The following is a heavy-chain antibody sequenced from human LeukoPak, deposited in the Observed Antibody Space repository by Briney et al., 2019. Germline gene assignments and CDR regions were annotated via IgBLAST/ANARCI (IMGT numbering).Heavy chain of an antibody. D-gene: IGHD6-19*01. J-gene: IGHJ4*02. CDR3: AKEITMYFSGWYFDY. Sequence: GGSLRLSCAASGFTFSSYGMHWVRQAPGKGLEWVAVISYDGSNKYYADSVKGRFAISRDNSKNTLYLQMNSLRAEDTAVYYCAKEITMYFSGWYFDYWGQGTLVTVSS. V-gene: IGHV3-30*18. CDR1: GFTFSSYG. CDR2: ISYDGSNK.